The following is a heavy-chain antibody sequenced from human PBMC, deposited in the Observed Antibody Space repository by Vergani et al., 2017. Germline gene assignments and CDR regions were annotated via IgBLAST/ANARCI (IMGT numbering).Heavy chain of an antibody. CDR2: IYPGDSDT. Sequence: EVQLVQSGAEVKKPGEPLKISCNLSGHIFTSYWSGWVRHRPGKGREWMGIIYPGDSDTRYSPSFQGQVTISADKSSSTAYLQWSSLKASDTAMYYCARLEGSVDYWGQGTLVTVSS. CDR1: GHIFTSYW. V-gene: IGHV5-51*01. CDR3: ARLEGSVDY. J-gene: IGHJ4*02.